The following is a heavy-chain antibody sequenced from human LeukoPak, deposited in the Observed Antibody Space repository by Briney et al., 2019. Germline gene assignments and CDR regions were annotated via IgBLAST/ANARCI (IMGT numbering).Heavy chain of an antibody. J-gene: IGHJ4*02. Sequence: PSETLSLTCTVSGGSISSSSYYWGWIRQPPGKGLEWIGSIYYSGSTYNPSLKSRVTISVDTSKNQFSLKLSSVTAADTAVYYCARQGGYSSGWYLGSWGQGTLVTVSS. CDR1: GGSISSSSYY. CDR3: ARQGGYSSGWYLGS. CDR2: IYYSGST. D-gene: IGHD6-19*01. V-gene: IGHV4-39*01.